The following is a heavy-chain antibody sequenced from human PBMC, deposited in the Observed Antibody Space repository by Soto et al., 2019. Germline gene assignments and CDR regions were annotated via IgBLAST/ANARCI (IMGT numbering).Heavy chain of an antibody. J-gene: IGHJ4*02. V-gene: IGHV4-59*08. CDR1: GGSISSYY. Sequence: PSETLSLTCTASGGSISSYYWSWIRQPPGKGLEWIGYIYYSGSTNYNPSLKSRVTISVDTSKNQFSLKLSSVTAADTAVYYCARHVIEMAPFGYWGQGTLVTVS. CDR2: IYYSGST. CDR3: ARHVIEMAPFGY.